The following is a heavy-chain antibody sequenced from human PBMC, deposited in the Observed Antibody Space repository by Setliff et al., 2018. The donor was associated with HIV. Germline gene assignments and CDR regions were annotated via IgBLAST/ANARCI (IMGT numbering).Heavy chain of an antibody. D-gene: IGHD3-22*01. J-gene: IGHJ5*02. Sequence: SEILSLTCSVSGGSISSGTYYWSWIRQLPGKGLEWIGYIYYSGSTYYNPSLKSRVTISLDTSKNHYSLNLTSVTAADTAVYYCARAAWDYYDTTLLGGSFDPWGQGTLVTVSS. V-gene: IGHV4-31*03. CDR1: GGSISSGTYY. CDR3: ARAAWDYYDTTLLGGSFDP. CDR2: IYYSGST.